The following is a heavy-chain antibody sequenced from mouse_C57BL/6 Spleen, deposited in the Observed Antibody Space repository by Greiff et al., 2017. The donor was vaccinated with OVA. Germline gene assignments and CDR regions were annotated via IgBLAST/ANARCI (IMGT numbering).Heavy chain of an antibody. D-gene: IGHD2-2*01. J-gene: IGHJ2*01. CDR3: ARASTMVTTPFDY. CDR1: GYTFTSYW. V-gene: IGHV1-55*01. Sequence: VQLQQPGAELVKPGASVKMSCKASGYTFTSYWITWVKQRPGQGLEWIGDIYPGSGSTNYNAKFKSKATLTVDKSSSTAYMQLSSLTSEDSAVYYCARASTMVTTPFDYWGQGTTLTVSS. CDR2: IYPGSGST.